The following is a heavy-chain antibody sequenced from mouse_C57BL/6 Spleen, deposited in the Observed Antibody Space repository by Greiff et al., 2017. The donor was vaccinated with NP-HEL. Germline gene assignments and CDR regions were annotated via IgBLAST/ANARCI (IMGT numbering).Heavy chain of an antibody. V-gene: IGHV1-61*01. CDR3: ARSRGSSLFDY. D-gene: IGHD1-1*01. CDR2: IYPSDSET. CDR1: GYTFTSYW. Sequence: QVQLQQPGAELVRPGSSVKLSCKASGYTFTSYWMDWVKQRPGQGLEWIGNIYPSDSETHYNQKFKDKATLTVDKSSSTAYMQLSSLTSEDSAVYYCARSRGSSLFDYWGQGTTLTVSS. J-gene: IGHJ2*01.